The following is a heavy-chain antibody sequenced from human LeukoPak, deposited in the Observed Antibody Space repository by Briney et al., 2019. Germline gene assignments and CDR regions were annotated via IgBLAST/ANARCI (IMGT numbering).Heavy chain of an antibody. J-gene: IGHJ6*03. D-gene: IGHD6-13*01. CDR3: ARESSSSYDYYYYMDV. CDR1: GGTFSSYA. CDR2: IIPIFGTA. V-gene: IGHV1-69*13. Sequence: ASVKVSCKASGGTFSSYAISWVRQAPGQGLEWMGGIIPIFGTANYAQKFQGRVTITADESTSTAYMELSSLRSEDTAVYYCARESSSSYDYYYYMDVWGKGTTVTVSS.